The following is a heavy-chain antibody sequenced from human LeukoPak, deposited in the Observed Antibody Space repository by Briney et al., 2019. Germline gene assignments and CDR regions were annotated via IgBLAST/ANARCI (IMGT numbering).Heavy chain of an antibody. V-gene: IGHV1-69*13. CDR3: ARYCSGGSCEG. Sequence: ASVKVSCKASGGTFSSYAISWVRQAPGQGLEWMGGIIPIFGAADYAQKFQGRVTITADESTSTAYMELSSLRSEDTAVYYCARYCSGGSCEGWGQGTLVTVSS. CDR2: IIPIFGAA. J-gene: IGHJ4*02. CDR1: GGTFSSYA. D-gene: IGHD2-15*01.